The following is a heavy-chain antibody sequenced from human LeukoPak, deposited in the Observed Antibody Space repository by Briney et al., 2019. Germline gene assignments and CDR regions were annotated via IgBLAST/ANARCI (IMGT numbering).Heavy chain of an antibody. CDR2: ISNSDDST. CDR1: GFPFSSYA. Sequence: GESLRLSCAASGFPFSSYAMSWVRQAPGKGLEWVSTISNSDDSTYYADSVKGRFTISRDNSENTLFLRMNSLRAEDTAVYYCAKATGYLLWGQGTLVTVSS. CDR3: AKATGYLL. V-gene: IGHV3-23*01. D-gene: IGHD1-14*01. J-gene: IGHJ4*02.